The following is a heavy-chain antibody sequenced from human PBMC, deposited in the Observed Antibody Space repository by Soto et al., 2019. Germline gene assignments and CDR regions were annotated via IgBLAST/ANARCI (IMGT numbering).Heavy chain of an antibody. CDR1: GFTFTSSA. V-gene: IGHV1-58*01. J-gene: IGHJ6*02. CDR3: AAVKLLWFGELLPYYYYGMDV. D-gene: IGHD3-10*01. Sequence: VASVKVSCKASGFTFTSSAVQWVRQARGQRLEWIGWIVVGSGNTNYAQKFQERVTITRDMSTSTAYMELSSLRSEDTAVYYCAAVKLLWFGELLPYYYYGMDVWGQGTTVTVSS. CDR2: IVVGSGNT.